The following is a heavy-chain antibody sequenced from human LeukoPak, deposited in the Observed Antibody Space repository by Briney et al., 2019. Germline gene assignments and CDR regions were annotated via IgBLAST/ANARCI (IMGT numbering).Heavy chain of an antibody. Sequence: GRSLRLSCSASGITLGDYAVSWVRQAPGKGLEWVSFIRVKAFGRTTEYAASVRGRFTISRDDSNNIAYLQMNSLRAEDTAVYYCARDGEFLYDYVWGSYREFDYWGQGTLVTVSS. CDR3: ARDGEFLYDYVWGSYREFDY. CDR1: GITLGDYA. CDR2: IRVKAFGRTT. V-gene: IGHV3-49*04. J-gene: IGHJ4*02. D-gene: IGHD3-16*02.